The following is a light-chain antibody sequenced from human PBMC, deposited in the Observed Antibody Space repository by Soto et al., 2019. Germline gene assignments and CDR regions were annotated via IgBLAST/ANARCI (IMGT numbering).Light chain of an antibody. CDR3: QQYNSYSPIT. V-gene: IGKV1-17*01. CDR1: QGIRND. J-gene: IGKJ5*01. CDR2: DAS. Sequence: DVHMTQSPSTLSASVGDRVTITCRASQGIRNDLGWYQHKPGKAPNPLIYDASSLKSGVPARFSGSGSGTEFTLTISSLQPDDFATYYCQQYNSYSPITFAQGTRLEIK.